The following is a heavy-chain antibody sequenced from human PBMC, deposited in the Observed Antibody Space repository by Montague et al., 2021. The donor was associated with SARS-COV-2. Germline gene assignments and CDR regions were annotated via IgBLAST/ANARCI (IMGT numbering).Heavy chain of an antibody. CDR2: INHERNS. D-gene: IGHD2-21*02. CDR1: GGPFSGYY. J-gene: IGHJ6*02. Sequence: SETLSLTCGVHGGPFSGYYWTWIRQSPGKGLEWIGEINHERNSRYKPSLKSRVTISIDTSNKQFSLRLSSVTAADTAVYFCARGGVHNYGGDCWNYYDMDVWGHGTTVTVSS. CDR3: ARGGVHNYGGDCWNYYDMDV. V-gene: IGHV4-34*01.